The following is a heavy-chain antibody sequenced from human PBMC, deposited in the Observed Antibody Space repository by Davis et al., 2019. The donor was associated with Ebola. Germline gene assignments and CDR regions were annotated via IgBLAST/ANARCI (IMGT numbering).Heavy chain of an antibody. D-gene: IGHD3-22*01. J-gene: IGHJ5*02. CDR3: ARGVTMIVVSNWFDP. CDR1: LGTFSSYP. CDR2: ISAYNGNT. Sequence: ASVPVSFLASLGTFSSYPISWVRQPPGQGLEWMGWISAYNGNTNYAQKLQGRVTMTTDTSTSTAYMELRSLRSDDTAVYYCARGVTMIVVSNWFDPWGQGTLVTVSS. V-gene: IGHV1-18*01.